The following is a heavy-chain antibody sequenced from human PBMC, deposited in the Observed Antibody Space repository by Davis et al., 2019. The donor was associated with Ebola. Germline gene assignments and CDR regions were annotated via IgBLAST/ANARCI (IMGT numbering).Heavy chain of an antibody. D-gene: IGHD2-15*01. CDR3: ARDPVGCAAGRCGYYLDN. J-gene: IGHJ4*02. CDR2: IRWSGKTH. Sequence: SLIISCPSSGFSFSDYYMTWVRLAPGQGLEWLSHIRWSGKTHYYADSLRGRFTVSRDNDENSVYLEMNSLRTEDGAVYCCARDPVGCAAGRCGYYLDNWGQGIQVTVSS. V-gene: IGHV3-11*01. CDR1: GFSFSDYY.